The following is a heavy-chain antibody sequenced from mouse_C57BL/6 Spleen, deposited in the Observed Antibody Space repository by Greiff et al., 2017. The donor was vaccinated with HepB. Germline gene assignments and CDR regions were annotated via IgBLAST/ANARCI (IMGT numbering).Heavy chain of an antibody. J-gene: IGHJ4*01. CDR1: GYTFTSYW. V-gene: IGHV1-55*01. D-gene: IGHD2-3*01. Sequence: VQLQQSGAELVKPGASVKMSCKASGYTFTSYWITWVKQRPGQGLEWIGDIYPGSGSTNYNEKFTSKATLTVDTSSSTAYMQLSSLTSEDSAVYYCARGAYDGYYDAMDYWGQGTSVTVSS. CDR2: IYPGSGST. CDR3: ARGAYDGYYDAMDY.